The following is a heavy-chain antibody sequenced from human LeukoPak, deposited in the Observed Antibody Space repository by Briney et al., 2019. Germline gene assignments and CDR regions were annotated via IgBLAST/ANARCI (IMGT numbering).Heavy chain of an antibody. CDR2: IYTSGST. J-gene: IGHJ6*03. CDR3: ARAGNTAMAMNFYYYYYMDV. Sequence: PSETLSLTCTVSGGSISSYYWSWIRQPAGKGLEWIGRIYTSGSTNYNPSLKSRVTMSVDTSKNLFSLKLSSVTAADTAVYYCARAGNTAMAMNFYYYYYMDVWGKGTTVTVSS. D-gene: IGHD5-18*01. V-gene: IGHV4-4*07. CDR1: GGSISSYY.